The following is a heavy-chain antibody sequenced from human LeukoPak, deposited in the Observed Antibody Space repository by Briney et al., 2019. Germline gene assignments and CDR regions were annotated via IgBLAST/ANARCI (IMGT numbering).Heavy chain of an antibody. CDR2: ISPYNGNA. Sequence: ASVKVSCKTSGYTFTNYGISWVRQAPGQGLEWMGWISPYNGNAINAQKLQGRVTVTTDTTTSTAYMELRSLRSDDTAVYYCTRTVLDCKNGVCYDYWGQGILVTVSS. D-gene: IGHD2-8*01. CDR3: TRTVLDCKNGVCYDY. V-gene: IGHV1-18*01. J-gene: IGHJ4*02. CDR1: GYTFTNYG.